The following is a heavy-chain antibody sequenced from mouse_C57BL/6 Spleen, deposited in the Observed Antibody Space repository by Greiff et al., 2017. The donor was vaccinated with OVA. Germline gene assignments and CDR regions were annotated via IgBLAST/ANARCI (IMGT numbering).Heavy chain of an antibody. CDR3: ARKGLMVTPYYYAMDY. J-gene: IGHJ4*01. CDR2: IHPNSGST. CDR1: GYTFTSYW. V-gene: IGHV1-64*01. D-gene: IGHD2-3*01. Sequence: VQLQQPGAELVKPGASVKLSCKASGYTFTSYWMHWVKQRPGQGLEWIGMIHPNSGSTNYNEKFKSKATLTVDKSSSTAYMQLSSLTSEDSAVYYCARKGLMVTPYYYAMDYWGQGTSVTVSS.